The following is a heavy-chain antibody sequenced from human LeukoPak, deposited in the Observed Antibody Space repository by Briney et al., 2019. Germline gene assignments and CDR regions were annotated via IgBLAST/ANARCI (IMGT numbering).Heavy chain of an antibody. Sequence: ASVKVSCKASGYTFTVFYMQWVRQAPGQGLEWMGWINPNSGGTYSAQKFPGRVTMTRDTSTRTAYMELRSLRSDDTAVYYCARDGHYGSGHVDYWGQGTLVTVSS. J-gene: IGHJ4*02. V-gene: IGHV1-2*02. CDR1: GYTFTVFY. D-gene: IGHD3-10*01. CDR2: INPNSGGT. CDR3: ARDGHYGSGHVDY.